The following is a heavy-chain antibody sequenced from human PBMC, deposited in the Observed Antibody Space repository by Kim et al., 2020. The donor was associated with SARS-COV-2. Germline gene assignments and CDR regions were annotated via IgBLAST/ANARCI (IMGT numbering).Heavy chain of an antibody. CDR3: ARDSAGYYYGMDV. Sequence: ASVKVSCRSSGYTFTNYYIQWVRQAPGQGLEWMGIISPSDGNTSYAQKFRGRVAMTRDTSTSTVYMEVSSLRFEDTAVYYCARDSAGYYYGMDVWGHGTTGTVSS. CDR2: ISPSDGNT. CDR1: GYTFTNYY. J-gene: IGHJ6*02. V-gene: IGHV1-46*01. D-gene: IGHD3-22*01.